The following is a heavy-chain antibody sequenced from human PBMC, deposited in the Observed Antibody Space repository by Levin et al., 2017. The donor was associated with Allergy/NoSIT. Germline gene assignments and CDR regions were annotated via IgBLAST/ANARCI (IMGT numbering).Heavy chain of an antibody. CDR2: IKSKTDGGTT. Sequence: GGSLRLSCAASGITFSNAWMSWARQAPGKGLEWVGRIKSKTDGGTTEYAAPVKGRFTISRDDSKNTLYLQMNSLKTEDTAVYFCTTYSSSWYYFDYWGQRTLVTVSS. CDR1: GITFSNAW. D-gene: IGHD6-13*01. CDR3: TTYSSSWYYFDY. J-gene: IGHJ4*02. V-gene: IGHV3-15*01.